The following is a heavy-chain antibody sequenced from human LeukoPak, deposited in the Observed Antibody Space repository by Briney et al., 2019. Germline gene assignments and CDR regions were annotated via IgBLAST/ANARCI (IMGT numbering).Heavy chain of an antibody. CDR2: ISPNSGDT. V-gene: IGHV1-2*02. Sequence: ASVKVSCKASGYTFTGYSMHWVRQAPGQGLEWMGWISPNSGDTNYAQNFQGRVTMTRDTSISTVYMDLSSLTSDDTAVYYCARSISNWYLDVWGRGTLVTVSS. CDR3: ARSISNWYLDV. J-gene: IGHJ2*01. D-gene: IGHD3-3*02. CDR1: GYTFTGYS.